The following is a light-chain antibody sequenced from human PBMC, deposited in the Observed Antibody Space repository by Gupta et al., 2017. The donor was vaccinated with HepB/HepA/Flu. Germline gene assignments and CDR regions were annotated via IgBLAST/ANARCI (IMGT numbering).Light chain of an antibody. CDR1: NIRTKS. CDR2: DDT. J-gene: IGLJ1*01. CDR3: QVWSTSGGV. V-gene: IGLV3-21*03. Sequence: SYILTQSPSVSVAPGKTARITCGGNNIRTKSLHWYQPKPGPAPVLVVYDDTDRPSGIPVRFSGSNSGNTATLTISRVEAGDEADYYCQVWSTSGGVFGTGTKVTVL.